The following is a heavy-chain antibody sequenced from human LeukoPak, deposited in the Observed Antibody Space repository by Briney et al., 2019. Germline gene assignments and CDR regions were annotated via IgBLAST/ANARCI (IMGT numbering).Heavy chain of an antibody. J-gene: IGHJ6*03. CDR1: GYTFTGYY. CDR2: INPNSGGT. V-gene: IGHV1-2*02. CDR3: ARGGVGYYPYYYYYYMDV. Sequence: ASVKVSCKASGYTFTGYYMHWVRQAPGQGLEWMGWINPNSGGTIYAQKFQGRVTMTRDTPISTAYMELSRLRSDDTAVYYCARGGVGYYPYYYYYYMDVWGKGTTVTISS. D-gene: IGHD3-22*01.